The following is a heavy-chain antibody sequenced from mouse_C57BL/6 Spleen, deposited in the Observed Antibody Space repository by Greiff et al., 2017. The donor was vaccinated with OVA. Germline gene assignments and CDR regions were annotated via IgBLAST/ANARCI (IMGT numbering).Heavy chain of an antibody. D-gene: IGHD2-5*01. CDR1: GYTFTTYP. CDR3: ARKASNYGGFAY. Sequence: VMLVESGAELVKPGASVKMSCKASGYTFTTYPIEWMKQNHGKSLEWIGNFHPYNDDTKYNEKFKGKATLTVEKSSSTVYLELSRLTSDDSAVYYCARKASNYGGFAYWGQGTLVTVSA. CDR2: FHPYNDDT. J-gene: IGHJ3*01. V-gene: IGHV1-47*01.